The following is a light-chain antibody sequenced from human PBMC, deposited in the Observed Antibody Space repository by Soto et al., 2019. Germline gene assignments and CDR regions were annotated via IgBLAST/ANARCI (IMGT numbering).Light chain of an antibody. CDR2: RDD. J-gene: IGLJ3*02. CDR1: ISNIGSKY. CDR3: AAWDDSLNAWV. V-gene: IGLV1-47*01. Sequence: QLVLTQPPSASTTPGQRVTIFCSGGISNIGSKYVYWYQHLPGAAPKLLFYRDDQRPSGVPDRFSGSKSGTSASLVISGLRSEDEADYYCAAWDDSLNAWVFGGWTQLIV.